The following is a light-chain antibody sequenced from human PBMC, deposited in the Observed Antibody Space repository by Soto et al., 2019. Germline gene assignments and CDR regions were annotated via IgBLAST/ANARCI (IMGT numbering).Light chain of an antibody. J-gene: IGKJ2*01. CDR1: QSLSTGY. CDR2: AAS. Sequence: EIVLTQSPGTLSLSQGERAILSCRASQSLSTGYLAWYQQKPGQAPRLLIYAASTRATGIPDRFSGSGSGTDFTLTISRLGPEDFAVYYCQQYDSSSYTFGQGTKLEIK. CDR3: QQYDSSSYT. V-gene: IGKV3-20*01.